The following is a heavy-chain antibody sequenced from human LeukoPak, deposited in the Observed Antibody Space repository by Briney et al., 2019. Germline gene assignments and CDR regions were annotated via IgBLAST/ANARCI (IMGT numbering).Heavy chain of an antibody. CDR1: VGSISSYN. J-gene: IGHJ6*02. D-gene: IGHD6-13*01. CDR2: IYYSVST. CDR3: SSSKGSSWGHGVGMDV. V-gene: IGHV4-59*01. Sequence: PETLSLTCTVPVGSISSYNWSWIRQPPGERLEWIWYIYYSVSTKYTTPPKRRVTVPVETSKTQFSLKLSSTTAAPTTGFSCSSSKGSSWGHGVGMDVWGQGTTVTVSS.